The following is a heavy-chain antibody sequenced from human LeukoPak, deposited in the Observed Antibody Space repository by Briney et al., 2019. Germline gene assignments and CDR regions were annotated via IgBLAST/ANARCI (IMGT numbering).Heavy chain of an antibody. Sequence: ASVKVSCKASGYTFTGYYMHWVRQAPGQGLEWMGRINPNSGGTNYAQKLQGGVTMTTDTSTSTAYMELRSLRSDDTAVYYCARDSVSGSYYHDAFDIWGQGTMVTVSS. CDR2: INPNSGGT. J-gene: IGHJ3*02. CDR3: ARDSVSGSYYHDAFDI. V-gene: IGHV1-2*06. CDR1: GYTFTGYY. D-gene: IGHD1-26*01.